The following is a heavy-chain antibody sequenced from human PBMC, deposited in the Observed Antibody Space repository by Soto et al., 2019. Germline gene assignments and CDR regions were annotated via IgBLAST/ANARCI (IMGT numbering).Heavy chain of an antibody. CDR2: VTYSGANT. Sequence: EVQLLESGGGLVQPGGSLRLSCAASGFTFGSYAMSWVRQAPGKGLEWVSLVTYSGANTYYAGSVTGRFTISRDNSRNTLHLQMTILRVAAPAVYYCAPPSLPTGAHSPFDSWARGPLVTFSP. V-gene: IGHV3-23*01. D-gene: IGHD7-27*01. J-gene: IGHJ4*02. CDR1: GFTFGSYA. CDR3: APPSLPTGAHSPFDS.